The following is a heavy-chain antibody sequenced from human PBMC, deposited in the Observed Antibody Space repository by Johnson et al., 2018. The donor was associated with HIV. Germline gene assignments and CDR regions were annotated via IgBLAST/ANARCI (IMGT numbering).Heavy chain of an antibody. J-gene: IGHJ3*02. D-gene: IGHD5-18*01. V-gene: IGHV3-30*04. CDR2: ISYDGSNK. CDR3: ARDTSVDTGTLYPFDI. CDR1: GFTFSSYA. Sequence: VQVVESGGGVVQPGRSLKLSCAVSGFTFSSYAMHWVRQAPGKGLEWVAVISYDGSNKYYADSVKGRFTISRDNSKTTLYLQMHSLRAEDTAVYYCARDTSVDTGTLYPFDIWGQGTMVTVSS.